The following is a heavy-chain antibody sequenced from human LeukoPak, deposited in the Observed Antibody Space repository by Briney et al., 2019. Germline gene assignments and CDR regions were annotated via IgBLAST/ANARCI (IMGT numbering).Heavy chain of an antibody. Sequence: ASVKVSCKVSGYTLTELSMHWVRQAPGKGLEWMGGFDPEDGETIYAQKFQGRVTMTEDTSTDTAYMELSSLRSEDTAVYYCAGYYPLYGPGSPFDYWGQGTLVTVSS. V-gene: IGHV1-24*01. J-gene: IGHJ4*02. D-gene: IGHD3-10*01. CDR1: GYTLTELS. CDR3: AGYYPLYGPGSPFDY. CDR2: FDPEDGET.